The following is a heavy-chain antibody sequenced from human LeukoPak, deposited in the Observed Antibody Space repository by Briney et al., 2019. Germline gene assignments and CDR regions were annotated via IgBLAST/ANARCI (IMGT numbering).Heavy chain of an antibody. CDR3: ARDRPSYYGSGSYPR. Sequence: PGGSLRLSCAASGFTFSSYSMNWVRQAPGKGLEWVSSISSSSSYIYFADSVKGRFTISRDNAKNSLYLQMNSLRAEDTAVYYCARDRPSYYGSGSYPRWGQGTLVTVSS. CDR2: ISSSSSYI. J-gene: IGHJ4*02. CDR1: GFTFSSYS. V-gene: IGHV3-21*01. D-gene: IGHD3-10*01.